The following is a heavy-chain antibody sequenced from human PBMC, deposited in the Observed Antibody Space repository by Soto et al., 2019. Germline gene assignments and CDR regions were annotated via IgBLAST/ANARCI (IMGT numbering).Heavy chain of an antibody. Sequence: SVKVSCKASGGTFSSYAISWVRQAPGQGLEWMGGIIPIFGTANYAQKFQGRVTITADESTSTAYMELSSLRSEDTAVYYCARLITIFGVVPRHVDDYWGQGTLVTVSS. CDR1: GGTFSSYA. D-gene: IGHD3-3*01. J-gene: IGHJ4*02. V-gene: IGHV1-69*13. CDR2: IIPIFGTA. CDR3: ARLITIFGVVPRHVDDY.